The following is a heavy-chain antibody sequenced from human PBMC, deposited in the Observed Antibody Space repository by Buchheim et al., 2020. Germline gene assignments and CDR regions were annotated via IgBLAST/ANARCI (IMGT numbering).Heavy chain of an antibody. J-gene: IGHJ3*02. CDR3: ARGSSWYDTSDAFDI. CDR2: ISYDGSNK. Sequence: QVQLVESGGGVVQPGWSLRLSCAASGFTFSSYAMHWVRQAPGKGLEWVAVISYDGSNKYYADSVKGRFTISRDNSNITLYLQMNSLRAKDTAVYYCARGSSWYDTSDAFDIWGRGT. CDR1: GFTFSSYA. D-gene: IGHD6-13*01. V-gene: IGHV3-30*04.